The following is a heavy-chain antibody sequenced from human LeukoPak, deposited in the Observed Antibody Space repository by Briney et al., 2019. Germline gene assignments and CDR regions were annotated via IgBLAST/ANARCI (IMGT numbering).Heavy chain of an antibody. CDR3: ARDDSSGYYFMSS. Sequence: SETLSLTCTVSGGSISSGDYYWGWLRQPPGKGLEWIGYIYYSGSTYYNPSLKSRVTISVDTSKNQFSLKLSSVTAADTAVYYCARDDSSGYYFMSSWGQGTLVTVSS. V-gene: IGHV4-30-4*01. CDR1: GGSISSGDYY. D-gene: IGHD3-22*01. CDR2: IYYSGST. J-gene: IGHJ5*02.